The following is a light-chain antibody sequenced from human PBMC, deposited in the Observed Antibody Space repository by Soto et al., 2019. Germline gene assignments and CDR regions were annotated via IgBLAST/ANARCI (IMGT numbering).Light chain of an antibody. CDR3: SSYTSSSTRV. CDR1: SSDVGTYNY. CDR2: EVT. V-gene: IGLV2-8*01. Sequence: QSALTQPPSASGSPGQSVTISCTGTSSDVGTYNYVSWYRQYPGKAPKLLIFEVTSRPSGVPDRFSGSKSGNTASLTVSGLQAEDEADYYCSSYTSSSTRVFGGGTQLTVL. J-gene: IGLJ3*02.